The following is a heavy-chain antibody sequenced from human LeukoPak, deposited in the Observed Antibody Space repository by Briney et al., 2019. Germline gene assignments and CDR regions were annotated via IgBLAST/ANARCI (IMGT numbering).Heavy chain of an antibody. J-gene: IGHJ4*02. D-gene: IGHD5-18*01. CDR2: IYYSGST. Sequence: SETLSLTCTVSGDSISGYYWSWIRQPPGKGLECIGNIYYSGSTNYNPSLKSRVTISVDMSKNQFSLKLSSVTAADTAIYYCARGGSYGYYWGQGTLVTVSS. V-gene: IGHV4-59*01. CDR3: ARGGSYGYY. CDR1: GDSISGYY.